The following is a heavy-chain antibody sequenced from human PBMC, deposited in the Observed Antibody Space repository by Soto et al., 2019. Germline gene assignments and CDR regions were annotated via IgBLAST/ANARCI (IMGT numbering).Heavy chain of an antibody. CDR3: ARGLGSSWFFL. D-gene: IGHD6-13*01. CDR2: ISDSSDVI. V-gene: IGHV3-48*01. CDR1: GFSFSTCN. J-gene: IGHJ4*02. Sequence: PGGSLRLSCAASGFSFSTCNMNWVRQAPGRGLEWVSFISDSSDVIRYADSVRGRFTISRGNAKKSLYLQMSNLGADDTAVYYCARGLGSSWFFLWGQGTLVTVSS.